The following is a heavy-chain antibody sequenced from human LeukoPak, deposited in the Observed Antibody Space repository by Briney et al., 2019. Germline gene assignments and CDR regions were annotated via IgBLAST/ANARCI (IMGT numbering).Heavy chain of an antibody. CDR3: ARRAGAYSHPYDY. J-gene: IGHJ4*02. CDR1: GFTFRNYA. Sequence: GGSLRLSCAASGFTFRNYAMSWVRQAPGKGLEWVSSFSDSNGRTYYADSVKGRFTISRDNSKNTLYLQMNSLRAEDTAVYYCARRAGAYSHPYDYWGQGTLVTVSS. CDR2: FSDSNGRT. D-gene: IGHD4/OR15-4a*01. V-gene: IGHV3-23*01.